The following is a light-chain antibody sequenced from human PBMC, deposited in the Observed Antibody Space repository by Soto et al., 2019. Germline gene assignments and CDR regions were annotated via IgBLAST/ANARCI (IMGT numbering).Light chain of an antibody. CDR3: QQYSSSPS. Sequence: EIVMTQSPTTLSVSPGERATLSCRASQSVSTNLAWYQQKPGHVPSLLIYGASTRASGIPARFSGSGSGTEFTLTIGSLQSEDFAVYYCQQYSSSPSFGQGTRLEIK. J-gene: IGKJ5*01. CDR2: GAS. V-gene: IGKV3-15*01. CDR1: QSVSTN.